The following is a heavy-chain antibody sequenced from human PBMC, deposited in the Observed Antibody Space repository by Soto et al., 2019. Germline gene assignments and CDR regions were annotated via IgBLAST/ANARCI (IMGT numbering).Heavy chain of an antibody. CDR3: ARDSFTAMTN. V-gene: IGHV3-21*01. CDR2: ISSSSSYI. J-gene: IGHJ4*02. Sequence: PGGSLRLSCAVSGFTVSNNYMSWVRQAPGKGLEWVSSISSSSSYIYYADSVKGRFTISRDNAKNSLYLQMNSLRAEDTAVYYCARDSFTAMTNWGQGTLVTVSS. D-gene: IGHD5-18*01. CDR1: GFTVSNNY.